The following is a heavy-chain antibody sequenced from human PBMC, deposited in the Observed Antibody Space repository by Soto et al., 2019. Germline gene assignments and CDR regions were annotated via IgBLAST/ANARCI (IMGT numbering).Heavy chain of an antibody. CDR1: GFTFSSYG. CDR2: ISYDGSNK. J-gene: IGHJ5*02. Sequence: PGGSLRLSCAASGFTFSSYGMHWVRQAPGKGLEWVAVISYDGSNKYYADSVKGRFTISRDNSKNTLYLQMNSLRAEDTAVYYCAKDSSSSLPPGWFDPWGQGTLVTVSS. V-gene: IGHV3-30*18. CDR3: AKDSSSSLPPGWFDP. D-gene: IGHD6-13*01.